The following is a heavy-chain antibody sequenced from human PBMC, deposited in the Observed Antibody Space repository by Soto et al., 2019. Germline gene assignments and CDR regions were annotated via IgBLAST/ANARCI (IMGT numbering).Heavy chain of an antibody. CDR3: AGGDTAMQWGIYGFDY. D-gene: IGHD5-18*01. CDR2: IIPILGIA. J-gene: IGHJ4*02. CDR1: AGTFSSYT. Sequence: QVQLVQSGAEVKKPGSSVKVSCKASAGTFSSYTISWVRQAPGQGLEWMGRIIPILGIANYAQKFKGRVTITEDKSTRTVCMGVSSLGSEDTAVYYCAGGDTAMQWGIYGFDYWGQGTLVTVS. V-gene: IGHV1-69*02.